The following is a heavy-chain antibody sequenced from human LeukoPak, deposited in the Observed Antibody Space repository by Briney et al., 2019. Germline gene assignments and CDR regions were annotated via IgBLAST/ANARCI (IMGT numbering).Heavy chain of an antibody. J-gene: IGHJ5*02. CDR1: GYTFTGYY. Sequence: ASVKVSCKASGYTFTGYYMHWVRQAPGQGLEWMGWINPNSGGTNYAQKFQGRVTTTRDTSISTAYMELSRLRSDDTAVYYCARSTLSYYNVFTWFDPWGQGTLVTVSS. CDR3: ARSTLSYYNVFTWFDP. D-gene: IGHD3-10*01. CDR2: INPNSGGT. V-gene: IGHV1-2*02.